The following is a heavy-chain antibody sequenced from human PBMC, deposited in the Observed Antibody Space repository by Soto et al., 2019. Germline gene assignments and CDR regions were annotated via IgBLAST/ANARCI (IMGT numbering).Heavy chain of an antibody. CDR3: ARQYDWDRRGSKPSNSWFDP. Sequence: SVTLSLPWAVSGGSISSSDYYWGWFRQSPGKGLEWIGSMHCTGSTYYNPSLKSRVTIYLDTTPNKFSLNPKFVTAADTAVYFCARQYDWDRRGSKPSNSWFDPWGKGTQGTV. CDR2: MHCTGST. D-gene: IGHD1-20*01. CDR1: GGSISSSDYY. V-gene: IGHV4-39*01. J-gene: IGHJ5*02.